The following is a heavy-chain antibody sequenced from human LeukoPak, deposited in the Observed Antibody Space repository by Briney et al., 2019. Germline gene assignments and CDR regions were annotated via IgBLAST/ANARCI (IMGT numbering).Heavy chain of an antibody. J-gene: IGHJ4*02. D-gene: IGHD4-17*01. CDR2: ISGSGGRT. CDR3: ATTVTTRVDY. V-gene: IGHV3-23*01. CDR1: GFTFSSYA. Sequence: GGSLRLSCAASGFTFSSYAMSWVRQVPGKGLEWVSSISGSGGRTYYANSVKGRFTISRDNSKNTLYLQMNSLRAEDTAVYYCATTVTTRVDYWGQGTLVTVSS.